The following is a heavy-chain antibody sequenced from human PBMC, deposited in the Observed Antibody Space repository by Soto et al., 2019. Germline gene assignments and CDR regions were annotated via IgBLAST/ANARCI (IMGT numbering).Heavy chain of an antibody. CDR2: IYYSGST. Sequence: SETLSLTYTVSGGSVSSYYWSWIRQPAGKGLEWIGYIYYSGSTNYNPSLKSRVTISVDTSKNQFSLKLSSVNAADTAVYYCARREVMITFGGVIDPPPFDYGGQGTLVTVS. J-gene: IGHJ4*02. CDR1: GGSVSSYY. D-gene: IGHD3-16*02. CDR3: ARREVMITFGGVIDPPPFDY. V-gene: IGHV4-59*08.